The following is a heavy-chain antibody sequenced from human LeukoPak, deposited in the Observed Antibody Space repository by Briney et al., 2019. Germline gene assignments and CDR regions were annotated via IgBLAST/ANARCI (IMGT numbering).Heavy chain of an antibody. CDR2: IYYSGST. D-gene: IGHD3-16*02. Sequence: SETLSLTCTVSGGSISSYYWSWIRQPPGKGLERIGYIYYSGSTNYNPSLKSRVTISVDTSKNQFSLKLSSVTAADTAVYYCARARITFGGVIVIDYWGQGTLVTVSS. V-gene: IGHV4-59*01. CDR3: ARARITFGGVIVIDY. CDR1: GGSISSYY. J-gene: IGHJ4*02.